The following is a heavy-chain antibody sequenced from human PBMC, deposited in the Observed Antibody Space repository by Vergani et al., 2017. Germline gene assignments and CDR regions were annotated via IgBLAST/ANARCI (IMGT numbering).Heavy chain of an antibody. J-gene: IGHJ4*02. CDR2: IWYDGINK. CDR3: AKDLWVGAAPLGY. CDR1: GFTFSSYG. V-gene: IGHV3-33*06. Sequence: QVQLVESGGGVVQPGRSLRLSCAASGFTFSSYGMHWVRQAPGKGLEWVAVIWYDGINKYYADSVKGRFTISRDNSKNTLYLQMNSLRAEDTAVYYCAKDLWVGAAPLGYWGQGTLVTVSS. D-gene: IGHD2-15*01.